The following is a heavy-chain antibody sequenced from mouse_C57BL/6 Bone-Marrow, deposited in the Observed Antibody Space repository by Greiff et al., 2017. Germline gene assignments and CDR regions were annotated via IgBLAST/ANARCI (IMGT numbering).Heavy chain of an antibody. V-gene: IGHV5-17*01. Sequence: EVKVVESGGGLVKPGGSLKLSCAASGFTFSAYGMHWVRQAPEKGLEWVAYISSGSSTIYYADTVKGRFTISRDNAKNTLFLQMTSLRSEDTAMYYCARTNYYGSSLTMDYWGQGTSVTVSS. J-gene: IGHJ4*01. CDR3: ARTNYYGSSLTMDY. CDR1: GFTFSAYG. D-gene: IGHD1-1*01. CDR2: ISSGSSTI.